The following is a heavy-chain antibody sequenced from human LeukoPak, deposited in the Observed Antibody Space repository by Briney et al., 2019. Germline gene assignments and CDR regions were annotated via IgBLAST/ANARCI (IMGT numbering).Heavy chain of an antibody. V-gene: IGHV4-59*08. D-gene: IGHD3-10*01. Sequence: SETLSLTCTVSGGSVTSDSWNWIRQSPGKGLEWIGYIYNTGNSNYNPSFKNRLIISVDRSKNQISLRLTSVTAADTAVYYCARQGKLNLVRGVFWYFDLWGRGTLVTVSS. CDR3: ARQGKLNLVRGVFWYFDL. J-gene: IGHJ2*01. CDR2: IYNTGNS. CDR1: GGSVTSDS.